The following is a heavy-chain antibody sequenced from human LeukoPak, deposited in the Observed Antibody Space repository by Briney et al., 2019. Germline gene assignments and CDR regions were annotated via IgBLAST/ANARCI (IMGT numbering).Heavy chain of an antibody. Sequence: SETLSLTCTVSGGSISSYYWWSWTPPPAGKGLEWIGRVYSDESTDYTPSLKSRVSISLDKSKNQFSLKLTSVTAADTAVYYCARDDHTNGWHTWGLGALVTVSS. CDR3: ARDDHTNGWHT. D-gene: IGHD2-8*01. V-gene: IGHV4-4*07. CDR1: GGSISSYY. J-gene: IGHJ5*02. CDR2: VYSDEST.